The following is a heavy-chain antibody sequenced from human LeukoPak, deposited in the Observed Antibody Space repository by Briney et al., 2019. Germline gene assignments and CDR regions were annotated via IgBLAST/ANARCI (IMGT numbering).Heavy chain of an antibody. J-gene: IGHJ5*02. CDR2: IYYSGRT. V-gene: IGHV4-59*01. CDR1: GGSISSYY. D-gene: IGHD1-1*01. Sequence: SETLSLTCTVAGGSISSYYWSWIRQPPGKGLEWIGYIYYSGRTNYNPSLKSRVTISVDTSKNQFSLKLSSVTAADTAVYYCARGGSTGTNLNWVDPWGQGTLVTVSS. CDR3: ARGGSTGTNLNWVDP.